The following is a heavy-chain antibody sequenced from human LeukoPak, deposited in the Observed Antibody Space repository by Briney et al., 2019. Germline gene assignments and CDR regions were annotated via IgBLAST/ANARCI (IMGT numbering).Heavy chain of an antibody. V-gene: IGHV4-30-4*01. Sequence: SETLSLTCTVSGGSINNGGYYWSWIRQHPGKGLEWIGYIYYSGSTYYNPSLKSRVTISVDTSKNQFSLKLSSVTAADTAVYYCARDSVAYGSGSYYNYYYGMDVWGQGTTVTVSS. D-gene: IGHD3-10*01. CDR3: ARDSVAYGSGSYYNYYYGMDV. CDR1: GGSINNGGYY. J-gene: IGHJ6*02. CDR2: IYYSGST.